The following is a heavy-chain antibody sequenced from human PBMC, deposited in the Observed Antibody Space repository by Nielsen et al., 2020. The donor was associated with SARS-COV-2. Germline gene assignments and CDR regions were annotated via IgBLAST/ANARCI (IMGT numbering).Heavy chain of an antibody. D-gene: IGHD3-22*01. CDR3: TTVTNYYDSSGYYYA. Sequence: GESLKISCAASGFTFSNAWMSWVRQAPGKGLEWVGRIKSKTDGGTTDYGAPAKGRFTISRDDSKNTLYLQMNSLKTEDTGVYYCTTVTNYYDSSGYYYAWGQGTLVTVSS. CDR1: GFTFSNAW. CDR2: IKSKTDGGTT. J-gene: IGHJ5*02. V-gene: IGHV3-15*01.